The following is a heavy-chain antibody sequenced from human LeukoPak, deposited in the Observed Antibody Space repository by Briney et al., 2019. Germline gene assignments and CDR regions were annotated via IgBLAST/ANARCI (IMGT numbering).Heavy chain of an antibody. J-gene: IGHJ4*02. Sequence: GGSLRLSCEGSGFVFSIYAIHWLRQSPGRGLEWVAVIASDGSYTDYVHSLKDRFTISRDNSKNTVYLDVTSLTPEDAAVYYCAREGTYSDYWSGYFEYWGQGTRVIVSS. CDR3: AREGTYSDYWSGYFEY. CDR2: IASDGSYT. CDR1: GFVFSIYA. D-gene: IGHD3-3*01. V-gene: IGHV3-30*04.